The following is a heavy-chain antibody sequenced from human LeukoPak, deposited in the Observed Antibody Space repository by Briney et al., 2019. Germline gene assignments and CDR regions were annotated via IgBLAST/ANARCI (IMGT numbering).Heavy chain of an antibody. V-gene: IGHV1-69*13. CDR3: ARADCSSTSCYTYNWFDP. CDR1: GGTFSSYA. CDR2: AIPTFGTA. Sequence: ASVKVSCKASGGTFSSYAISWVRQAPGQGLEWMGGAIPTFGTANYAQKFQGRFTITADETTSTAYMELSSLRSEDTAVYYCARADCSSTSCYTYNWFDPWGQGTLVTVSS. J-gene: IGHJ5*02. D-gene: IGHD2-2*02.